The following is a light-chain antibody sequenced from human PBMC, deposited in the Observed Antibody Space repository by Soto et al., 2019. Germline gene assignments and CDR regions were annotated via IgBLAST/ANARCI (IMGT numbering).Light chain of an antibody. CDR1: SSNIGSNT. Sequence: QSVLTQPPSASGTPGQRVTISCSGSSSNIGSNTVNWYQQLPGTAPKHLIYSNNQRPSGVPDRFSGSKSGTSASLAISGLQYEDEADYYCAAWDASLNGYVFGTGTKLTVL. J-gene: IGLJ1*01. V-gene: IGLV1-44*01. CDR3: AAWDASLNGYV. CDR2: SNN.